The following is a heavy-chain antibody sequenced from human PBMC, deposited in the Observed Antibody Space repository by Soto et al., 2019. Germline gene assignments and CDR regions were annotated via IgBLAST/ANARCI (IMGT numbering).Heavy chain of an antibody. Sequence: SETLSLTCSVYGGSFSDYYWSWIRKPPGKGLEWIGEINHSGSTNYNPSLKSRVTISVHTSKNQFSLRLSSVTAAATAVYYCARARKGSGSDYYYHYGMDVWGKGTTVTVSS. D-gene: IGHD3-3*01. CDR1: GGSFSDYY. CDR2: INHSGST. V-gene: IGHV4-34*01. J-gene: IGHJ6*04. CDR3: ARARKGSGSDYYYHYGMDV.